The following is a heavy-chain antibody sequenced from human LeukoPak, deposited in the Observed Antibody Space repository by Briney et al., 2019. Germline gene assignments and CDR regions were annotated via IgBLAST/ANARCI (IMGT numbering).Heavy chain of an antibody. Sequence: PGGSLRFSCAASGFTFSSYWMIWVRQAPGKGLEWVANIKQDGSEIYYVDSVKGRFTISRDNAKNSLYLQMESLRAEDTAVYYCARKLSTAAAGYNWIDPWGQGTLVTVSS. V-gene: IGHV3-7*01. D-gene: IGHD6-13*01. J-gene: IGHJ5*02. CDR2: IKQDGSEI. CDR3: ARKLSTAAAGYNWIDP. CDR1: GFTFSSYW.